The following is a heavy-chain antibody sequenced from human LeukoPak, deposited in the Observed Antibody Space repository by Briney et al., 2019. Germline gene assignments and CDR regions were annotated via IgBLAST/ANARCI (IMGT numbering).Heavy chain of an antibody. V-gene: IGHV1-69*04. J-gene: IGHJ6*02. CDR2: IIPILGIA. D-gene: IGHD6-6*01. Sequence: SVKVSCKSSVATFSSYAISWVRKAPGQGLEWMGRIIPILGIANYAQKFKGRVTITADKSTSTAYMELSSLRSEDTAVYYCARDPTYSSSSPYYYYYGMDVWGQGTTVTVAS. CDR3: ARDPTYSSSSPYYYYYGMDV. CDR1: VATFSSYA.